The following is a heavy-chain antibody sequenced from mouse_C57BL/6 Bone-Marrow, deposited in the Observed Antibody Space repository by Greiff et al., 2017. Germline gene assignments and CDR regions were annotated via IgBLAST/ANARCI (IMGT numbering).Heavy chain of an antibody. CDR3: ARNYGSSYRFAY. D-gene: IGHD1-1*01. Sequence: VQLQESGAELARPGASVKLSCKASGYTFTSYGISWVKQRTGQGLEWIGEIYPRSGNTYYNEKFKGKATLTADKSSSTAYMEPRSLTSEDSAVYFCARNYGSSYRFAYWGQGTLVTVSA. V-gene: IGHV1-81*01. CDR2: IYPRSGNT. J-gene: IGHJ3*01. CDR1: GYTFTSYG.